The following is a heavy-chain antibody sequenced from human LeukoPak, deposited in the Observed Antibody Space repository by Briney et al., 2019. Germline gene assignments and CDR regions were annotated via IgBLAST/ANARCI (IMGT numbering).Heavy chain of an antibody. CDR1: DYSLSSGYY. D-gene: IGHD2-2*01. Sequence: SETLSLTCVVSDYSLSSGYYWGWIRQPPGKGLEWIGSIYHSGSTYYNPSLKNRVIILIDTSKNQFSLKLSSVTAADTAVYYCAREEGHCDSTSCYPWFDPWGQGTLVTVS. J-gene: IGHJ5*02. CDR2: IYHSGST. CDR3: AREEGHCDSTSCYPWFDP. V-gene: IGHV4-38-2*02.